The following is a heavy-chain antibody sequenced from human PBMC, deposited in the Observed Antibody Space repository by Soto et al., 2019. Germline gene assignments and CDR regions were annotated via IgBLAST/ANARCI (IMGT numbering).Heavy chain of an antibody. Sequence: QVQLVQSGAEVKKPGASVKVSCKASGYTFTSYYMHWVRQAPGQGLEWMGIINPSGGSTSYAQKFQGIGTMDRDTSTGTVYMELSSLRFEDTAVYYCARWLKNRRWLPRPVQGWFDPWGQGTLVTVSS. CDR2: INPSGGST. D-gene: IGHD3-22*01. CDR3: ARWLKNRRWLPRPVQGWFDP. CDR1: GYTFTSYY. J-gene: IGHJ5*02. V-gene: IGHV1-46*01.